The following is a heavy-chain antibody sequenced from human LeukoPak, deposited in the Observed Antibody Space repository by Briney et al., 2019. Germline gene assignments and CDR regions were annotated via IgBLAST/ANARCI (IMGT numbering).Heavy chain of an antibody. CDR2: IKQDGSEK. V-gene: IGHV3-7*01. Sequence: GGSLRLSCAASGFTFSSYAMSWVPQAPGKGLEWVANIKQDGSEKYYVDSVKGRFTISRDNAKNSLYLQMNSLRAEDTAVYYCARDLGITPGGWFDPWGQGTLVTVSS. CDR3: ARDLGITPGGWFDP. J-gene: IGHJ5*02. CDR1: GFTFSSYA. D-gene: IGHD3-16*01.